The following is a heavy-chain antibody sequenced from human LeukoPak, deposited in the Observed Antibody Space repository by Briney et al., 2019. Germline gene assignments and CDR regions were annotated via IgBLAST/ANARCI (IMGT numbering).Heavy chain of an antibody. CDR3: ARGLYYYDSSGLQ. CDR1: GGSISSGDYY. J-gene: IGHJ4*02. V-gene: IGHV4-30-4*01. D-gene: IGHD3-22*01. CDR2: IYYSGST. Sequence: SETLSLTCTVSGGSISSGDYYWSWIRQPPGKGLEWIGYIYYSGSTYYNPSLKSRVTISVDTSKNQFSLKLSSVTAADTAMYYCARGLYYYDSSGLQWGQGTLVTVSS.